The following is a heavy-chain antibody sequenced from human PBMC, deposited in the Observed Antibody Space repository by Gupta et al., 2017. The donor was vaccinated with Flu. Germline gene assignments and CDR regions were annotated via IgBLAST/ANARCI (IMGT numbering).Heavy chain of an antibody. V-gene: IGHV4-39*01. CDR1: GSINSSYC. J-gene: IGHJ4*02. CDR2: IYYSGGT. D-gene: IGHD3-16*01. CDR3: ARRRDDVSFDS. Sequence: GSINSSYCWARVRQPPRKGLEWIGTIYYSGGTYYNPSLKSRVTISVATSKNQFALRLSSAXAXDTSIYXCARRRDDVSFDSWGLGTLVTVSS.